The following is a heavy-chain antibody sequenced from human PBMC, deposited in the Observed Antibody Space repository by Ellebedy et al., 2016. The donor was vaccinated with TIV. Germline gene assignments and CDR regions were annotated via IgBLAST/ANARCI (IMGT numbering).Heavy chain of an antibody. V-gene: IGHV3-7*01. D-gene: IGHD5-12*01. J-gene: IGHJ4*02. CDR2: INQGGSET. CDR3: ASAARGAGAYETF. CDR1: GFTFSSYA. Sequence: GESLKISCAASGFTFSSYAMSWVRQAPGKGLEWVATINQGGSETYYVDSVKGRFTISRDNSKNSLYLQMNSLTADDTALYYCASAARGAGAYETFWGQGTLVTVSS.